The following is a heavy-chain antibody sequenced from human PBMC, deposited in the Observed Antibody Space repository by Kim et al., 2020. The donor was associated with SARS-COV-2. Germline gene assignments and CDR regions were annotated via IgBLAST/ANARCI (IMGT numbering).Heavy chain of an antibody. Sequence: ADSVEGRFTISRDNAKNTLYLQRNSLRAEDTSVYHCASKTAGYYHYAMDVWGQGTTVTVSS. D-gene: IGHD1-1*01. CDR3: ASKTAGYYHYAMDV. V-gene: IGHV3-74*01. J-gene: IGHJ6*02.